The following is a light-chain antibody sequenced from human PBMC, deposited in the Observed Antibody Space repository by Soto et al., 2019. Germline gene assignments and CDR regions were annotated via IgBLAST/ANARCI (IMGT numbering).Light chain of an antibody. CDR2: KAS. Sequence: DIQMTQSPSTLSASVGDRVTITCRASQSIDKWLAWYQQKPGKAPKLLIYKASILQSGVPSRFSGSGSGTEFSLTVSSLQAGDVGSYCCQQYSRFSWTFGQGTKVEIK. V-gene: IGKV1-5*03. CDR1: QSIDKW. CDR3: QQYSRFSWT. J-gene: IGKJ1*01.